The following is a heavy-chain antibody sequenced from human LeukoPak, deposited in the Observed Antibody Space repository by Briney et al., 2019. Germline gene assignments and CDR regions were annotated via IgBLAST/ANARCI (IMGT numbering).Heavy chain of an antibody. D-gene: IGHD3-10*01. V-gene: IGHV3-23*01. Sequence: GGSLRLSCAASGFTFSNYAMTWVRQAPGKGLEWVSSLGASGTSTYYADSVKGRFTISRDNSKNTLSLQMNSLRAEDTAVYSCAKSYHYGSGSNYVIFDYWGQGILVTVSS. J-gene: IGHJ4*02. CDR1: GFTFSNYA. CDR2: LGASGTST. CDR3: AKSYHYGSGSNYVIFDY.